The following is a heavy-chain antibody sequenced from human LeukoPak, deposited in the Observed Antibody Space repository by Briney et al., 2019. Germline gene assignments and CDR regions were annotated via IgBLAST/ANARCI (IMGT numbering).Heavy chain of an antibody. CDR1: GFTYSVYA. CDR3: ARESRAGYDYVWESYRYTGLDY. Sequence: QSGGSLRLSCAASGFTYSVYAMHWVRQAPGKGLEWVAVISYDERNKYYADSVKGRFTISRDNAKNSLYLQMNSLRAEDTAVYYCARESRAGYDYVWESYRYTGLDYWGQGTLVTVSS. D-gene: IGHD3-16*02. CDR2: ISYDERNK. V-gene: IGHV3-30*03. J-gene: IGHJ4*02.